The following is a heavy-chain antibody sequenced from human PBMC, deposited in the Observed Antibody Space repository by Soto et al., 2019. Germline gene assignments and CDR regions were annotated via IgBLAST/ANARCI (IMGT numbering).Heavy chain of an antibody. CDR3: ASSPPSWTVTDYYYYYMDV. D-gene: IGHD4-17*01. J-gene: IGHJ6*03. V-gene: IGHV1-8*01. CDR1: GYTFTSYD. Sequence: GASVKVSCKASGYTFTSYDINWVRQATGQGLEWMGWMNPNSGNTGYAQKFQGRVTMTRNTSISTAYMELSSLRSEDTAVYYCASSPPSWTVTDYYYYYMDVWGKGTTVTVSS. CDR2: MNPNSGNT.